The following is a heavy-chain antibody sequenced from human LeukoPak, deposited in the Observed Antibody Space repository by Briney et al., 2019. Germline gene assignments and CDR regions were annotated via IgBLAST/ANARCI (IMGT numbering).Heavy chain of an antibody. CDR2: ISSSSSYI. V-gene: IGHV3-21*01. J-gene: IGHJ4*02. Sequence: VKPGGSLRLSCAASGFTFSSYSMNWVRQAPGKGLEWVSSISSSSSYIYYADSVKGRFTISRDNAKNSLYLQMNSLRAEDTAVYYCASPGGPSSQTDYWGQGTLVTVSS. CDR3: ASPGGPSSQTDY. CDR1: GFTFSSYS. D-gene: IGHD2-2*01.